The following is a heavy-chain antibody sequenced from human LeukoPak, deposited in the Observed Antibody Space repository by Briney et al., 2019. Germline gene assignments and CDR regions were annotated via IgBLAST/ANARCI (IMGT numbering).Heavy chain of an antibody. CDR1: GFTFSSYG. Sequence: SCKASGFTFSSYGMHWVRQAPGKGLEWVAVIWYDGSNKYYADSVKGRFTISRDNSKNTLYLQMNSLRAEDTAVYYCARDASGCYDYWGQGTLVTVSS. CDR3: ARDASGCYDY. D-gene: IGHD3-22*01. CDR2: IWYDGSNK. V-gene: IGHV3-33*01. J-gene: IGHJ4*02.